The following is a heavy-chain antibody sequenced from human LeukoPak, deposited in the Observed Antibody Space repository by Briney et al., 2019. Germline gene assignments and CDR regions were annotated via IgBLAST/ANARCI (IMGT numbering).Heavy chain of an antibody. CDR2: IREDGSDA. V-gene: IGHV3-7*04. Sequence: GGSLRLSCSASGFTFRSFWMTWVRQAPGKGLELVANIREDGSDANYVDAVKGRFTISRDNAKDSLYLQMNSVRPEDTAVYYCARDIPYGLSYFDYWGQGTLVTVSS. CDR3: ARDIPYGLSYFDY. CDR1: GFTFRSFW. D-gene: IGHD2-2*02. J-gene: IGHJ4*02.